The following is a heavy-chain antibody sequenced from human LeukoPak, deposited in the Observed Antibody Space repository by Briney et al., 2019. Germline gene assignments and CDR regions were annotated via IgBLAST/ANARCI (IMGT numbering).Heavy chain of an antibody. CDR2: IYYSGST. J-gene: IGHJ4*02. Sequence: SETLSLTCTVSGGSISSYYWSWLRQPPGKGLEWIGYIYYSGSTNYNPSLKSRVTISVDTSKNQFSLKLSSVTAADTAVYYCASTRYSGSYYLSNYYFDYWGQGTLVTVSS. CDR1: GGSISSYY. D-gene: IGHD1-26*01. CDR3: ASTRYSGSYYLSNYYFDY. V-gene: IGHV4-59*01.